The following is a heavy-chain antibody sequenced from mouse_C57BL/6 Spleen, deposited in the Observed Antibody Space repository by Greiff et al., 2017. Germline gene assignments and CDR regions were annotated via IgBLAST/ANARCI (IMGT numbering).Heavy chain of an antibody. J-gene: IGHJ4*01. D-gene: IGHD1-1*01. CDR2: ISSGSSTI. V-gene: IGHV5-17*01. CDR3: ARDYGSSFYAMDC. CDR1: GFTFSDYG. Sequence: EVKLVESGGGLVKPGGSLKLSCAASGFTFSDYGMHWVRQAPEKGLEWVAYISSGSSTIYYADTVKGRFTISRDNAKNTLFLQMTSLRSEDTAMYYCARDYGSSFYAMDCWGQGTSVTVSS.